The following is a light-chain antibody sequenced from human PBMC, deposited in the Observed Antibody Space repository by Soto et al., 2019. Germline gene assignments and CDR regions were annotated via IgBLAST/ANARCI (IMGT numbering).Light chain of an antibody. CDR3: QQRSNWPSIT. CDR1: QSVSSY. J-gene: IGKJ5*01. V-gene: IGKV3-11*01. CDR2: DAS. Sequence: EIVLTQSPATLSLSPVERATLSWRASQSVSSYLAWYQQKPGQAHRLLIYDASNRATGIPARFSGSGSGTDFTLTINSLEPEDSAVYYCQQRSNWPSITFGQGTRLEI.